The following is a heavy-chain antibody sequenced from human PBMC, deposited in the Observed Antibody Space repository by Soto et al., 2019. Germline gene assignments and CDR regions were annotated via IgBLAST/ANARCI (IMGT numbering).Heavy chain of an antibody. Sequence: QAQLVQSGAKVRKPGASVKVSCKASGYTFTTYDINWVRQAPGQGLEWLGWMDPNSGSTGYAQNFQGRIIMTRNISRNTAHMELSSLQSEDTAVYYCARERKFDFWRKGLDVWGQGTTVTVSS. D-gene: IGHD3-3*01. CDR1: GYTFTTYD. V-gene: IGHV1-8*01. CDR3: ARERKFDFWRKGLDV. J-gene: IGHJ6*02. CDR2: MDPNSGST.